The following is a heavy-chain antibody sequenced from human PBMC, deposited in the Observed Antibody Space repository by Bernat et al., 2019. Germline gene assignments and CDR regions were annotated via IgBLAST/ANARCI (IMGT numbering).Heavy chain of an antibody. CDR1: GFTFSSYW. Sequence: EVQLVESGGGLVQPGGSLRLTCTASGFTFSSYWMHWVRQAPGKGLVWVSRSNTDARSKNYAACVKGRFTIARDNAKNPLYLERNSLGAEDTAVYYCAREETRGGDAFDMWGQGTMITVSS. J-gene: IGHJ3*02. CDR3: AREETRGGDAFDM. CDR2: SNTDARSK. D-gene: IGHD3-10*01. V-gene: IGHV3-74*01.